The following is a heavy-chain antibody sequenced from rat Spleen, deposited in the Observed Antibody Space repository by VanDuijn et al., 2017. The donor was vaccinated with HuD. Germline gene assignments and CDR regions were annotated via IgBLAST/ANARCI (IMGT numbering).Heavy chain of an antibody. CDR2: IWTDGGT. CDR3: ARGGDYVLDA. J-gene: IGHJ4*01. CDR1: GVPLTNYN. V-gene: IGHV2-30*01. Sequence: QVQLKESGTRLVQPSQTLSLPCTVPGVPLTNYNIQRVRQPTGKGLEWMGVIWTDGGTEYNSALKSRLSISRDTSKSQVLLKVSSLQTEDTATYYCARGGDYVLDAWGQGASVTVSS.